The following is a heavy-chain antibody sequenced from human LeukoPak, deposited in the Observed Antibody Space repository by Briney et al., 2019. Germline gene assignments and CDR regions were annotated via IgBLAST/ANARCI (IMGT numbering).Heavy chain of an antibody. CDR2: IKHSGST. J-gene: IGHJ4*02. D-gene: IGHD4-23*01. CDR3: AREGGGNSVKD. CDR1: GGSFGGYY. V-gene: IGHV4-34*01. Sequence: PSETLSLTCAVYGGSFGGYYWSWIRQPPGKGLEWIGEIKHSGSTNYNPSLKSRVTISVDTSKNQFSLKLSSVTAADTAVYYCAREGGGNSVKDWGQGTLVTVSS.